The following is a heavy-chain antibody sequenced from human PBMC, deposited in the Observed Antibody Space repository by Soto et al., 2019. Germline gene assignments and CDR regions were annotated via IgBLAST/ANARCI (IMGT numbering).Heavy chain of an antibody. CDR3: ARIRTYDTSGYYSPFYFDY. J-gene: IGHJ4*02. D-gene: IGHD3-22*01. V-gene: IGHV4-30-2*01. Sequence: QLQLQESGSGLVKPSQTLSLTCTVSRGSISTSGYSWGWIRQPPGKGLEWIGYIYHSGSAYYNPSLKTLVTRSVDRSKNQFTLRLRSVTAAATAVYYCARIRTYDTSGYYSPFYFDYWGQGTLVTVSS. CDR1: RGSISTSGYS. CDR2: IYHSGSA.